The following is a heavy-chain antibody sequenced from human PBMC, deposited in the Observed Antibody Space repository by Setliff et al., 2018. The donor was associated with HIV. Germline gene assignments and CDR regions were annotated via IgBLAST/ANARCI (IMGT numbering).Heavy chain of an antibody. Sequence: PSETLSLTCSVSGGSTSNFYWSWIRQHPGKGLEWVCHIYSTGDTNYNPSLKSRVTLSADTSKNQLSLSLTSVTAADTAVSYCTRVRLTMIMMVDDFDQWGQGTLVTVSS. J-gene: IGHJ4*02. CDR2: IYSTGDT. V-gene: IGHV4-4*07. CDR1: GGSTSNFY. CDR3: TRVRLTMIMMVDDFDQ. D-gene: IGHD3-22*01.